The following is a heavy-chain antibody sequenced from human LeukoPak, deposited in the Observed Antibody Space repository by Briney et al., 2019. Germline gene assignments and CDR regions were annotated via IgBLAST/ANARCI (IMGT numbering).Heavy chain of an antibody. CDR3: ARDQRSESYYPWGWFDP. Sequence: GVSLRLSCAASGFAVSTNYLSWVRQAPGKGLEWVSVIYSDGSTYYTDSVKGRFTISRDNSKNTLYLQMNSLRPEDTAVYYCARDQRSESYYPWGWFDPWGQGTLVTVSS. D-gene: IGHD1-26*01. J-gene: IGHJ5*02. CDR1: GFAVSTNY. V-gene: IGHV3-66*02. CDR2: IYSDGST.